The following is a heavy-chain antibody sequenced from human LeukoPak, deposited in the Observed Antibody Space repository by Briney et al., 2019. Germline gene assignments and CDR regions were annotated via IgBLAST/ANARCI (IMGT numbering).Heavy chain of an antibody. J-gene: IGHJ4*02. CDR2: INHSGST. V-gene: IGHV4-34*01. Sequence: SETLSLTCAVYGGSFSGYYWSWIRQPPGKGLEWIGEINHSGSTNYNPSLKSRVTISVDTSKNQFSLKLSSVTAADTAVYYCARRTPAGPIDYWGQGTLVTVSS. D-gene: IGHD6-19*01. CDR1: GGSFSGYY. CDR3: ARRTPAGPIDY.